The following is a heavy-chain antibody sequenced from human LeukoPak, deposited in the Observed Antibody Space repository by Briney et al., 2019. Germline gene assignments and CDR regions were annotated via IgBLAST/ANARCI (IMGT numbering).Heavy chain of an antibody. CDR2: INPNSGGT. Sequence: ASVKVSCKASGYTFTGYYMHWVRQAPGQGLEWMGWINPNSGGTNYAQKFQGRVTMTRDTSISTAYMGLSRLRSDDTAVYYCARDDCSGGSCYWLDYWGQGTLVTVSS. CDR3: ARDDCSGGSCYWLDY. V-gene: IGHV1-2*02. J-gene: IGHJ4*02. D-gene: IGHD2-15*01. CDR1: GYTFTGYY.